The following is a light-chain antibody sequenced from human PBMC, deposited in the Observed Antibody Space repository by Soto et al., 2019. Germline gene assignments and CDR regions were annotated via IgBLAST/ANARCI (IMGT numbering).Light chain of an antibody. V-gene: IGKV3-20*01. CDR1: QSISSTY. CDR2: GAS. CDR3: QQYVRSPYT. Sequence: EIVLTQSPGSLSLSPGERATLSCRASQSISSTYIAWYQQKRGQAPRLLIFGASSRATGIPDRFSGSGSGTDCSLTISRLEPEDSAVYFCQQYVRSPYTFGPGTKVDIK. J-gene: IGKJ3*01.